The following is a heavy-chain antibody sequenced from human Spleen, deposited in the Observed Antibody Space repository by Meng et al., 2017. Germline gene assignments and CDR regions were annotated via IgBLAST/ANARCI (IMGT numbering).Heavy chain of an antibody. CDR3: TRSPEYFDTLTGSYSFFNFDY. CDR2: INSDGRST. CDR1: GFIFSNYW. Sequence: GESLKISCAASGFIFSNYWMHWVRQAPGKGLVWVSRINSDGRSTTYTDSVKGRFTISRDNAKNTLYLQMNSLRAEDTAVYYCTRSPEYFDTLTGSYSFFNFDYWGQGALVTVSS. J-gene: IGHJ4*02. V-gene: IGHV3-74*01. D-gene: IGHD3-9*01.